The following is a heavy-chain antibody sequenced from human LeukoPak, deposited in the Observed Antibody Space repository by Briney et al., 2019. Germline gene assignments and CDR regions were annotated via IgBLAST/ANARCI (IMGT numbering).Heavy chain of an antibody. Sequence: GGSLTLSCSTSGFTFSNFVMQWVRQTPGKGLEYVSVISTDGSQYYPDSVKGRFTIFRDNSKNTLYLQMNSLRPEDTAIYYCAKNDGNIWQPHSWGQGTLVTVSS. CDR2: ISTDGSQ. J-gene: IGHJ4*02. V-gene: IGHV3-64D*06. CDR3: AKNDGNIWQPHS. CDR1: GFTFSNFV.